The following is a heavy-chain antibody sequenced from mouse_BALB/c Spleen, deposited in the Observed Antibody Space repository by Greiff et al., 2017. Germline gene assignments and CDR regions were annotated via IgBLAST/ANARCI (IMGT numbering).Heavy chain of an antibody. V-gene: IGHV3-2*02. CDR3: ARSNYYGSSYAMDY. CDR2: ISYSGST. CDR1: GYSITSDYA. Sequence: EVKLMESGPGLVKPSQSLSLTCTVTGYSITSDYAWNWIRQFPGNKLEWMGYISYSGSTSYNPSLKSRISITRDTSKNQFFLQLNSVTTEDTATYYCARSNYYGSSYAMDYWGQGTSVTVSS. D-gene: IGHD1-1*01. J-gene: IGHJ4*01.